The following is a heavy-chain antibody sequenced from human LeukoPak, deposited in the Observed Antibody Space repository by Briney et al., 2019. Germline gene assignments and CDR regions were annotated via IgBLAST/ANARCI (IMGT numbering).Heavy chain of an antibody. D-gene: IGHD2-15*01. CDR3: AKDVSIVVVAAATLDH. CDR1: GFTYSGNG. V-gene: IGHV3-30*18. Sequence: QAGGSLRLSCAASGFTYSGNGMHWVRQAPGEGLEWVVAVSYDGGRKYYADSVNGRFTISRDNSKNTLYLQMNSLRTEDTAVYYCAKDVSIVVVAAATLDHWGQGALVTVSS. J-gene: IGHJ5*02. CDR2: VSYDGGRK.